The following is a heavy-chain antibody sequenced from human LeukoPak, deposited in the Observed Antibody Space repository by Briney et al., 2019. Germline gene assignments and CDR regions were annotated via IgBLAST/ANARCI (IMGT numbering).Heavy chain of an antibody. CDR3: AKDATYYYDSSGYLDY. Sequence: GRSLRLSCAASGFTFDDYAMHWVRQAPGKGLEWVSGISWNSGSIGYADSVKGRFTISRDNAKNSLYLQMNSLGAEDTALYYCAKDATYYYDSSGYLDYWGQGTLVTVSS. J-gene: IGHJ4*02. D-gene: IGHD3-22*01. V-gene: IGHV3-9*01. CDR2: ISWNSGSI. CDR1: GFTFDDYA.